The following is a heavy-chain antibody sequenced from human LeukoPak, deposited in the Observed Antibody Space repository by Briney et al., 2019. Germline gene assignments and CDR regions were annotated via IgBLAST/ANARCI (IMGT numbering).Heavy chain of an antibody. D-gene: IGHD3-10*01. CDR1: GFTYSYYS. Sequence: PGGSLTHTRAASGFTYSYYSLSWMRQAPGKGLEWISYISGSSNTKHFVDSVKGRFTISRDNAKESLYLQMDSLRAEDTAFYYCARGIFYGSGSQSFDYWGQGTLVTVSS. V-gene: IGHV3-48*01. J-gene: IGHJ4*02. CDR2: ISGSSNTK. CDR3: ARGIFYGSGSQSFDY.